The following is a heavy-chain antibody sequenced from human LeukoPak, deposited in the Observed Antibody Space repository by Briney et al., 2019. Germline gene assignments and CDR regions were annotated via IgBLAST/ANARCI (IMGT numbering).Heavy chain of an antibody. J-gene: IGHJ6*02. CDR1: GGSISSYN. V-gene: IGHV4-59*01. D-gene: IGHD3-16*02. CDR3: ARDYHPYGMDV. Sequence: PSETLSLTCTVPGGSISSYNWSWIRQPPGKGLEWIGYIYYSGSTNYNPSLKSRVTISVDTSKNQCSLKLSSVTAADTAVYYCARDYHPYGMDVWGQGTTVTVSS. CDR2: IYYSGST.